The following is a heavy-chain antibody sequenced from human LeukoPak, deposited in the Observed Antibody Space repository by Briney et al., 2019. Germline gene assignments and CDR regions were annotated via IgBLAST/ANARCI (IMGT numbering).Heavy chain of an antibody. D-gene: IGHD2-21*02. CDR3: ARAPPRVVVTTSWFDP. CDR2: INHSGST. V-gene: IGHV4-34*01. Sequence: GSLRLSCAASGFTVSSNYMSWVRQPPGKGLEWIGEINHSGSTNYNPSLKSRVTISVDTSKNQFSLKLSSVTAADTAVYYCARAPPRVVVTTSWFDPWGQGTLVTVSS. J-gene: IGHJ5*02. CDR1: GFTVSSNY.